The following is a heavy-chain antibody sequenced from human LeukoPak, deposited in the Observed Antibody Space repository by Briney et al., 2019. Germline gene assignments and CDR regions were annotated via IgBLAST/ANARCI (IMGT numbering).Heavy chain of an antibody. D-gene: IGHD6-13*01. J-gene: IGHJ5*02. V-gene: IGHV3-21*01. Sequence: SLSLSCAPSGLTFSVDSMDCGRHAPGKGLEWVSSISGSSRYIYYGHSVKGRITIYRDNGRNSLYLEMLRLRAEDTAVYYCARDRSNVAASGGWFDPWGQGTLVIVSS. CDR2: ISGSSRYI. CDR3: ARDRSNVAASGGWFDP. CDR1: GLTFSVDS.